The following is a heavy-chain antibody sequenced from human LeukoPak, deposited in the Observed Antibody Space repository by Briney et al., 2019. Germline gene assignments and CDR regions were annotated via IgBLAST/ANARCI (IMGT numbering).Heavy chain of an antibody. V-gene: IGHV1-18*01. J-gene: IGHJ4*02. CDR2: INAYNGDT. CDR3: ARDGALGPERPPDY. D-gene: IGHD1-1*01. CDR1: NYTFTSYG. Sequence: ASVKVSCKASNYTFTSYGISWVRQAPGQGLEWMAWINAYNGDTNYAQKLQGRVTLTTDTSTSTAYMELRSLRFDDTAVYYCARDGALGPERPPDYWGQGTLVTVSS.